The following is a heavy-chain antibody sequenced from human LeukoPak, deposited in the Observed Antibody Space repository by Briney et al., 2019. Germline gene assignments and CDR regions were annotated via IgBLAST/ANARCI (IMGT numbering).Heavy chain of an antibody. CDR3: AREAKYSSGPHQHHYYYYYMDV. D-gene: IGHD6-19*01. Sequence: ASVKVSCKASGYTFTGYYMHWVRQAPGQGLEWMGWINPNSGGTNYAQKFQGRVTMTRDTSISTAYMELSRLRSDDTAVYYCAREAKYSSGPHQHHYYYYYMDVWGKGTTVTVSS. CDR1: GYTFTGYY. CDR2: INPNSGGT. J-gene: IGHJ6*03. V-gene: IGHV1-2*02.